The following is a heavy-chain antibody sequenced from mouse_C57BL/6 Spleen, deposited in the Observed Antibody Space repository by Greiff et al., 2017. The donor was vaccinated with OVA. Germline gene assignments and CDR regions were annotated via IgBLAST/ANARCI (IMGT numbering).Heavy chain of an antibody. CDR3: ARSGDYDGTWFAY. CDR2: INPSNGGT. Sequence: QVQLQQPGPELVKPGASVKLSCKASGYTFTSYWMHWVKQRPGQGLEWIGNINPSNGGTNYNEKFKSKATLTVDTSSSTAYMQLSSLTSEDSAVYDCARSGDYDGTWFAYWGQGTLVTVSA. J-gene: IGHJ3*01. V-gene: IGHV1-53*01. CDR1: GYTFTSYW. D-gene: IGHD2-4*01.